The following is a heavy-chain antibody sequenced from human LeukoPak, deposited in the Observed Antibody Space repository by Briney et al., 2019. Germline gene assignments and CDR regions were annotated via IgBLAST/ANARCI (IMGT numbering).Heavy chain of an antibody. CDR3: ASQGWYSNYYFDN. CDR1: GGSISSSSYY. CDR2: IYYSGST. D-gene: IGHD4-11*01. J-gene: IGHJ4*02. V-gene: IGHV4-39*01. Sequence: SETLSLTCTVSGGSISSSSYYWGWIRQPPGKGLEWIGSIYYSGSTYYNSSLKSRVTISVDTSGNQFSLKLNSVTAADTAVYYCASQGWYSNYYFDNWGQGTLVTVSS.